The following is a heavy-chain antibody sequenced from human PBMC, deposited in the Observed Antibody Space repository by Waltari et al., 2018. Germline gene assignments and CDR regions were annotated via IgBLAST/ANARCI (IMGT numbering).Heavy chain of an antibody. CDR3: ARGPMHFV. V-gene: IGHV4-59*12. CDR1: GGSISSYY. J-gene: IGHJ4*02. Sequence: QVQLQESGPGLVKPSETLSLTCTVSGGSISSYYCSWVLQPPGKGLEWIGYSYYSGSTNYTPHLKSRVTISVDTSKNQFSLKLSSVTAADTAVYYCARGPMHFVWGQGTLVTVSS. D-gene: IGHD3-3*02. CDR2: SYYSGST.